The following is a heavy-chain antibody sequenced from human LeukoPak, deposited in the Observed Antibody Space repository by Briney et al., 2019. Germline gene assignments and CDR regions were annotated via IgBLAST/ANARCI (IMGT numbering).Heavy chain of an antibody. V-gene: IGHV4-34*01. D-gene: IGHD6-19*01. Sequence: PSETLSLTCTVNGASLRGYYGIWIRQFPGKGLDWIGEINHSGSTNYNPSLKSRATMSIDTSKNQFSLKLTSVTAADTAVYYCARGGLIGWLLLPHYWGQGSLVTVSS. CDR1: GASLRGYY. CDR3: ARGGLIGWLLLPHY. CDR2: INHSGST. J-gene: IGHJ4*02.